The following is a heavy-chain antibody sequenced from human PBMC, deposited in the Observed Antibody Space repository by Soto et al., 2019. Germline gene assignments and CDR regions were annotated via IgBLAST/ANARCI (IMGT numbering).Heavy chain of an antibody. V-gene: IGHV3-33*01. CDR3: ARDPTMVRGVIINGPGWFGP. J-gene: IGHJ5*02. CDR2: IWYDGSNK. CDR1: GFTFSSYG. D-gene: IGHD3-10*01. Sequence: GGSLRLSCAASGFTFSSYGMHWVRQAPGKGLEWVAVIWYDGSNKYYADSVKGRFTISRDNSKNTLYLQMNSLRAEDTAVYYCARDPTMVRGVIINGPGWFGPWGQGTLVTVSS.